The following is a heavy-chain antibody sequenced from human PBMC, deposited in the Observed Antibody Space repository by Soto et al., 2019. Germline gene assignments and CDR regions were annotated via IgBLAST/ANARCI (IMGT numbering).Heavy chain of an antibody. CDR3: AASAPPATNYYYAMDV. J-gene: IGHJ6*02. Sequence: SETLSLTCTFSVGSVSCGSFYWSWIRRPPGKGLEWIGYFYDSGSTNYNPSLRSRVTMSVDTSKNQFSLKLSSVTAADTAVYYCAASAPPATNYYYAMDVWGQGTTVTVSS. CDR1: VGSVSCGSFY. V-gene: IGHV4-61*01. D-gene: IGHD5-12*01. CDR2: FYDSGST.